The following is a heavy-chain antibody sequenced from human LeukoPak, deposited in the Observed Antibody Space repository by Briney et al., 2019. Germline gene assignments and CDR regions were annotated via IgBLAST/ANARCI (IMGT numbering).Heavy chain of an antibody. CDR3: ARDTSESAFDI. CDR1: GFTFSSYN. CDR2: ISSSSSYI. V-gene: IGHV3-21*01. J-gene: IGHJ3*02. Sequence: GGSLRLSCAASGFTFSSYNMNWVRQAPGKGLEWVSFISSSSSYIYYADSVKGRFTISRDNAKNSLYLQMNNLRAEDTAVYYCARDTSESAFDIWGQGTMVTVSS. D-gene: IGHD1-14*01.